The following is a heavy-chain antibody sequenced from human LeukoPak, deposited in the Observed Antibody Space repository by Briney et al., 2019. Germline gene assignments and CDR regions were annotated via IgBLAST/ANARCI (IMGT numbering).Heavy chain of an antibody. V-gene: IGHV3-21*01. Sequence: GGSLRLSCAASGFTFGTYSMNWVRQAPGKGLEWVSSISSSSSYIYYADSVKGRFTISRDNAKNSLYLQMNSLRAEDTAVYYCASFFAIGDAFDIWGQGTMVTVSS. CDR3: ASFFAIGDAFDI. D-gene: IGHD2-2*01. CDR1: GFTFGTYS. CDR2: ISSSSSYI. J-gene: IGHJ3*02.